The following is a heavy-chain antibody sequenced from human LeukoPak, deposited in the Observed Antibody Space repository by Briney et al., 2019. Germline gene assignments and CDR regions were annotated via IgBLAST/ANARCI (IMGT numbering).Heavy chain of an antibody. J-gene: IGHJ4*02. CDR1: GFPLGSYS. V-gene: IGHV3-48*01. CDR3: VRVKGSYFDY. CDR2: ISSSGSAI. Sequence: GGSLRLSRAASGFPLGSYSINWVRQAPGKGLEWVSYISSSGSAIYYVDSVKGRFTVSRDNAKNSLFLQMNSPRAEDTAVYYCVRVKGSYFDYWGQGALVTVSS. D-gene: IGHD2-15*01.